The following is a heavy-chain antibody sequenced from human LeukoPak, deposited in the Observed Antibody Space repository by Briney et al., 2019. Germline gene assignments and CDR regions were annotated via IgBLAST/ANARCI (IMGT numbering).Heavy chain of an antibody. D-gene: IGHD3-22*01. CDR1: GFTFSSYA. CDR3: AKVWAYYDTSNPDAFDI. V-gene: IGHV3-23*01. Sequence: GGSLRLSCAASGFTFSSYAMSWVRQAPGKGLEWVSAISGSGGSTYYADSVKGRFTISRDNSKNTLYLQMNSLRAEDTAVYYCAKVWAYYDTSNPDAFDIWGQGTMVIVSS. CDR2: ISGSGGST. J-gene: IGHJ3*02.